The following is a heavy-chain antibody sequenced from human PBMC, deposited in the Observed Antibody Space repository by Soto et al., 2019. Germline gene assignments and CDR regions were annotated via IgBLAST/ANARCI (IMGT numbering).Heavy chain of an antibody. J-gene: IGHJ5*02. Sequence: EVQLLESGGGLVQPGGSLRLSCAASGFTFSSYAMSWVRQAPGKGLEWVSAISGSGGSTYYADSVKGRFTISRDNSKNTLYLQMNSLRAEYTAEYYRALKGGAATAIPGGAWFDPWGQGTLVTVSS. CDR1: GFTFSSYA. CDR3: ALKGGAATAIPGGAWFDP. D-gene: IGHD2-2*02. CDR2: ISGSGGST. V-gene: IGHV3-23*01.